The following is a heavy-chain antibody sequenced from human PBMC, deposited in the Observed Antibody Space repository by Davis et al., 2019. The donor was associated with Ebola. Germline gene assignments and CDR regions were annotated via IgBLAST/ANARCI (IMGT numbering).Heavy chain of an antibody. CDR3: ARDLVVGAFDP. CDR2: MNPNNGNT. D-gene: IGHD2-15*01. CDR1: GYTFTSYD. Sequence: ASVKVSCKASGYTFTSYDINWVRQATGQGLEWMGWMNPNNGNTNYAQKLQGRVTMTTDTSTSTAYMELRSLRSDDTAVYYCARDLVVGAFDPWGQGTLVTVSS. V-gene: IGHV1-18*01. J-gene: IGHJ5*02.